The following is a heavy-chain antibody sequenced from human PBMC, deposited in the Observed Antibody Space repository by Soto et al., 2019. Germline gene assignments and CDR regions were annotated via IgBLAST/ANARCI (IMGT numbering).Heavy chain of an antibody. Sequence: SETLSLTRTVSGGSISSGGYYWSWIRQLPGKGLEWIGYMYNSGSTYYNPSLKSRVTISADTSRNQFSVKLSSMTAADTAVYYCASWGNSNWFDPWGQGTLVTVSS. V-gene: IGHV4-31*03. CDR3: ASWGNSNWFDP. J-gene: IGHJ5*02. CDR2: MYNSGST. D-gene: IGHD4-4*01. CDR1: GGSISSGGYY.